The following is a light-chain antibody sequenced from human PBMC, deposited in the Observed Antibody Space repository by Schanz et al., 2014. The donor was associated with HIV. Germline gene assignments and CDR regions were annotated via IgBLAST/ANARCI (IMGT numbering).Light chain of an antibody. Sequence: QSVLAQPPSVSGAPGQRVTISCTGSSSNIGAGYDVHWYQQLPGTAPKLLIYSNNQRPSGVPDRFSGSKSGTSASLAISGLQSEDEADYYCASWNVSLNGRVFGGGTKLTVL. CDR1: SSNIGAGYD. V-gene: IGLV1-40*01. CDR3: ASWNVSLNGRV. CDR2: SNN. J-gene: IGLJ3*02.